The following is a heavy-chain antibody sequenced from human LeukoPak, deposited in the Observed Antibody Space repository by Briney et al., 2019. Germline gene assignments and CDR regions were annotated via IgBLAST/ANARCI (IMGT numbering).Heavy chain of an antibody. CDR1: GGPFSGYY. Sequence: PSETLSLTCAVYGGPFSGYYWSWIRQPPGKGLEWIGEINHSGSTNYNPSLKSRVTISVDTSKNQFSLKLSSVTAADTAVYYCARDSSPAWEITMVRGVISNWFDPWGQGTLVTVSS. J-gene: IGHJ5*02. CDR3: ARDSSPAWEITMVRGVISNWFDP. CDR2: INHSGST. V-gene: IGHV4-34*01. D-gene: IGHD3-10*01.